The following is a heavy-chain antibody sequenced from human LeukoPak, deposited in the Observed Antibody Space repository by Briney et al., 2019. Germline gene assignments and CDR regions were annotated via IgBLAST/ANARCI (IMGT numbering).Heavy chain of an antibody. CDR1: GGSISSYY. CDR3: ARHVDTAMVTGESDY. Sequence: SETLSLTCTVSGGSISSYYWSWIRQPPGRGLEWIGYVYYSGSTNYNSSLKSRVTISVDTSKNQFSLNLRSVTAADTAVYYCARHVDTAMVTGESDYWGQGTLVTVSS. CDR2: VYYSGST. D-gene: IGHD5-18*01. V-gene: IGHV4-59*08. J-gene: IGHJ4*02.